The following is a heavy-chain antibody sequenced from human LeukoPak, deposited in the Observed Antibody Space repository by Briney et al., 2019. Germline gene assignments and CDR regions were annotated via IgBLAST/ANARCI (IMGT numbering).Heavy chain of an antibody. CDR3: ARLGLGAPTGNTGYDYYYLDV. V-gene: IGHV3-30*03. D-gene: IGHD1-14*01. J-gene: IGHJ6*03. CDR2: ISYDGSNK. CDR1: GFTFSSYG. Sequence: GGSLRLSCAASGFTFSSYGMHWVRQAPGKGLEWVAVISYDGSNKYYADSVKGRFTISRDNSKNTLYLQMNSLRAEDTAVYYCARLGLGAPTGNTGYDYYYLDVWGKGTTVTISS.